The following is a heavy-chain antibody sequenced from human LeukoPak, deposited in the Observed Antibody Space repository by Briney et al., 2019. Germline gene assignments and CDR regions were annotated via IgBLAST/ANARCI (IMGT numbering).Heavy chain of an antibody. V-gene: IGHV3-21*01. CDR1: GFTFSSYS. J-gene: IGHJ4*02. Sequence: GSLRLSCAASGFTFSSYSMNWVRQAPGKWLEWVSSISSSSSYIYYADSVKGRFTISRDNAKNSLYLQMNSPRAEDTAVYYCARDFEQWPRGWGQGTLVTVSS. CDR2: ISSSSSYI. CDR3: ARDFEQWPRG. D-gene: IGHD6-19*01.